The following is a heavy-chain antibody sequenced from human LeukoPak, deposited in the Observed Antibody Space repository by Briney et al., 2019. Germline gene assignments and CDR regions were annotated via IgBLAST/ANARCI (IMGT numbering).Heavy chain of an antibody. CDR3: VKDGGKSFSTTYGY. Sequence: GGSLRLSCAASGFTFSNYWMHWVRQAPGKGLVWVSVISSDGTTTAYADSVKGRFTISRDNAKNTLYLQMNSLRAEDTAIYYCVKDGGKSFSTTYGYWGQGTLVTVSS. D-gene: IGHD2-15*01. CDR1: GFTFSNYW. J-gene: IGHJ4*02. V-gene: IGHV3-74*01. CDR2: ISSDGTTT.